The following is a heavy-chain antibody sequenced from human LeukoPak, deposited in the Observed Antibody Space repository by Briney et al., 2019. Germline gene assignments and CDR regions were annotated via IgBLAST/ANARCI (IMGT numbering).Heavy chain of an antibody. Sequence: PGRSLRLSCAASGFTFSSHGMQWVRQAPGQGLEWVALIWYDGSKTNYVDSVMGRFTISRDESKNTLYLKMDNLRVEDTAVYFCARDLSYGSLSFDPWGQGTLVTVSS. CDR1: GFTFSSHG. CDR2: IWYDGSKT. CDR3: ARDLSYGSLSFDP. D-gene: IGHD3-10*01. J-gene: IGHJ5*02. V-gene: IGHV3-33*01.